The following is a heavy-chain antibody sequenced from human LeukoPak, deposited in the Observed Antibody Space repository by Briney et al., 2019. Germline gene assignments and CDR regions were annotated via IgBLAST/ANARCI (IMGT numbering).Heavy chain of an antibody. Sequence: PSETLSLTCAVSGGSISSGGYSWSWIRQPPGKGLEWIGYIYHSGSTYYNPSLKSRVTISVDASKNQFSLTLRSVTAADTAVYYCASGLLPLCYFDVWGRGTLVTVSS. D-gene: IGHD3-22*01. CDR1: GGSISSGGYS. J-gene: IGHJ2*01. CDR2: IYHSGST. V-gene: IGHV4-30-2*01. CDR3: ASGLLPLCYFDV.